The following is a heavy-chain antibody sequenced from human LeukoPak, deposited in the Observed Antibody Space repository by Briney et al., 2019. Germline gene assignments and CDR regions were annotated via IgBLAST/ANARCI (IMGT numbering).Heavy chain of an antibody. J-gene: IGHJ4*02. CDR3: ARGRDSFDF. CDR1: GYTFNTYG. V-gene: IGHV1-18*01. CDR2: ISPYNGNT. Sequence: GASVKVSCKASGYTFNTYGIIWVRQAPGQGLEWMGWISPYNGNTNYAQKLQGRVTMTTDTSTSTAYMELRSLRSDDTAVYYRARGRDSFDFWGQGALVTVSS. D-gene: IGHD3-22*01.